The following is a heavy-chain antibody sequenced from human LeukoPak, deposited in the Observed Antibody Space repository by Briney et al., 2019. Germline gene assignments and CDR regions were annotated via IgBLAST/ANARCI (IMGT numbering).Heavy chain of an antibody. CDR3: ARVPSKYCSGGSCYSKYYFDY. D-gene: IGHD2-15*01. V-gene: IGHV3-74*01. CDR1: GFTFSSYW. Sequence: PGGSLRLSCAASGFTFSSYWMHWVRQAPGKGLVWVSRISSDESSTSYADSVKGRFTISRDNAKNTLYLQMNSLRAEDTAVYYCARVPSKYCSGGSCYSKYYFDYWGQGTLVTVSS. CDR2: ISSDESST. J-gene: IGHJ4*02.